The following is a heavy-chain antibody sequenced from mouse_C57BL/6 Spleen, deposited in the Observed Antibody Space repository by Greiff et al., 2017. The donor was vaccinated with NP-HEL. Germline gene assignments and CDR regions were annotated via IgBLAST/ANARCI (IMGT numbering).Heavy chain of an antibody. CDR1: GYTFTSYW. Sequence: QVQLQQPGAELVMPGASVKLSCKASGYTFTSYWMHWVKQRPGQGLEWIGEIDPSDSYTNYNQKFKGKSTLTVDKSSSTAYMQLSSLTSEDSAVYYCAGGTNPYYYAMDYWGQGTSVTVSS. J-gene: IGHJ4*01. CDR2: IDPSDSYT. D-gene: IGHD1-1*01. CDR3: AGGTNPYYYAMDY. V-gene: IGHV1-69*01.